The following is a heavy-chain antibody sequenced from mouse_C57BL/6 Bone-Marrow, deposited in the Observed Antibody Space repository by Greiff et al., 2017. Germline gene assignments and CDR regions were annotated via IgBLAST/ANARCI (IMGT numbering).Heavy chain of an antibody. CDR1: GYTFTSYW. CDR2: IDPSDSYT. V-gene: IGHV1-69*01. Sequence: QVQLKQPGAELVMPGASVKLSCKASGYTFTSYWMHWVKQRPGQGLEWIGEIDPSDSYTNYNQKFKGKSTLTVDKSSSTAYMQLSSLTSEDSAVYYCASGDYGSSYDWYFDVWGTGTTVTVSS. CDR3: ASGDYGSSYDWYFDV. D-gene: IGHD1-1*01. J-gene: IGHJ1*03.